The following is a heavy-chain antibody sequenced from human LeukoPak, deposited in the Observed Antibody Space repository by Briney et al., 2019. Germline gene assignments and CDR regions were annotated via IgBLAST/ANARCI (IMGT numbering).Heavy chain of an antibody. CDR1: GFTFSSYA. J-gene: IGHJ4*02. D-gene: IGHD2-8*01. Sequence: GGSLRLSCAASGFTFSSYAMSWVRQAPGKGLEWVGFIRSKAYGGTTEYAASVKGRFTISRDDSKSIAYLQMNSLKTEDTAVYYCTNRYCTNGVCFDYWGQGTLVTVSS. CDR2: IRSKAYGGTT. V-gene: IGHV3-49*04. CDR3: TNRYCTNGVCFDY.